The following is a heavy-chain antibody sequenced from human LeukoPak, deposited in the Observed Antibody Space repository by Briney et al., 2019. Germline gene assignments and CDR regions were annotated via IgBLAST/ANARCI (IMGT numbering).Heavy chain of an antibody. CDR2: ISPNSGGT. CDR3: AKNRAGDYADY. Sequence: ASVKISCKASGYTFTDYYVHWVRQAPGQGLEWMGRISPNSGGTKYAQKFRGRLTVTRDTSISTAYMELSSLRSDDTAVYYCAKNRAGDYADYWGQGTLVTVSS. D-gene: IGHD4-17*01. J-gene: IGHJ4*02. V-gene: IGHV1-2*06. CDR1: GYTFTDYY.